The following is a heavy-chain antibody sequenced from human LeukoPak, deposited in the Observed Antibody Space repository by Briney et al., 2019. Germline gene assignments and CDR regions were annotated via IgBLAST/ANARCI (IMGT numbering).Heavy chain of an antibody. CDR2: FDPEDGET. Sequence: GASVKVSCKASGGTFSSYAISWVRQAPGKGLEWMGGFDPEDGETIYAQKFQGRVTMTEDTSTDTAYMELSSLRSEDTAVYYCATVSIAAAGYYFDYWGQGTLVTVSS. D-gene: IGHD6-13*01. CDR1: GGTFSSYA. V-gene: IGHV1-24*01. CDR3: ATVSIAAAGYYFDY. J-gene: IGHJ4*02.